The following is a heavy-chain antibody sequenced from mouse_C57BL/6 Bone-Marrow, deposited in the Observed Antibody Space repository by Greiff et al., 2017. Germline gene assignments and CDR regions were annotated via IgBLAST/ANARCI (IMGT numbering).Heavy chain of an antibody. CDR3: ARAYYYYGMDY. J-gene: IGHJ4*01. CDR2: INPSSGYT. CDR1: GYTFTSYW. D-gene: IGHD2-10*01. V-gene: IGHV1-7*01. Sequence: VQLQQSGAELVKPGASVKLSCKASGYTFTSYWMHWVKQRPGQGLEWIGYINPSSGYTKYNQKFKDKATLTEDKSSSTAYMQLSSLTYEDSAVYYCARAYYYYGMDYWGQGTSVTVSS.